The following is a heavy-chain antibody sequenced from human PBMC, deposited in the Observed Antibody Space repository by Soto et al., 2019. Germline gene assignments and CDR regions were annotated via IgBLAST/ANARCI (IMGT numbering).Heavy chain of an antibody. CDR1: GYSVSSSDYY. CDR2: MLYSGLT. V-gene: IGHV4-39*01. D-gene: IGHD2-15*01. CDR3: APLSVSLSGPYGIHV. J-gene: IGHJ6*02. Sequence: TLSLTCSVSGYSVSSSDYYWAWIRQPPGKGLEWIGSMLYSGLTYYNPSLKSRVTLSVDTSKNQFSVRLDSVTASDTAVYYCAPLSVSLSGPYGIHVWGQGTTVTVSS.